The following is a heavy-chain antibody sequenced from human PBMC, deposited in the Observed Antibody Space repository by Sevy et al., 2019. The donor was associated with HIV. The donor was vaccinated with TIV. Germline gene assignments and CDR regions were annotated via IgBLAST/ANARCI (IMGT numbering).Heavy chain of an antibody. D-gene: IGHD1-26*01. J-gene: IGHJ3*02. Sequence: GGSLRLSCAGSGFSFKNVWTTWVRQTPGKGLEWVGHAKRKSDGGSIDYGSPVNGRFTISRDDSKDMLYLQMSSLKTEDTGVYYCATVLGAGAAGAFEIWGQGTMVTVSS. CDR3: ATVLGAGAAGAFEI. V-gene: IGHV3-15*01. CDR1: GFSFKNVW. CDR2: AKRKSDGGSI.